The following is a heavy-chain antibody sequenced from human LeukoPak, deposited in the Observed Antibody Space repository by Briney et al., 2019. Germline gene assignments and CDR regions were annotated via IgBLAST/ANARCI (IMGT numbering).Heavy chain of an antibody. CDR1: GDSVSSDSAA. CDR2: TYYRSKWYN. V-gene: IGHV6-1*01. J-gene: IGHJ5*02. Sequence: SQTLSLTCAISGDSVSSDSAAWNWIRQSPSRGLEWLGRTYYRSKWYNDYAVSVKSRITINPDTSKNQFSLQLNSVTPEDTAVYYCAREDCDYGDYEEKVNWFDPWGQGTLVTVSS. D-gene: IGHD4-17*01. CDR3: AREDCDYGDYEEKVNWFDP.